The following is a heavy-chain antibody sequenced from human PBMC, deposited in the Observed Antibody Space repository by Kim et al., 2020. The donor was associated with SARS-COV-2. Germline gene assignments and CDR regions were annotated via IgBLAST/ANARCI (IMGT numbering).Heavy chain of an antibody. J-gene: IGHJ6*02. CDR3: VKGGYYYDSSGYYYFYYYGMDV. CDR1: GFTFSSYA. Sequence: GGSLRLSCSASGFTFSSYAMHWVRQAPGKGLESVSAISSNGGSTYYADSVKGRFTISRDNSKNTLYLQMSSLRAEDTAVYYCVKGGYYYDSSGYYYFYYYGMDVWGQGTTVTVSS. D-gene: IGHD3-22*01. V-gene: IGHV3-64D*09. CDR2: ISSNGGST.